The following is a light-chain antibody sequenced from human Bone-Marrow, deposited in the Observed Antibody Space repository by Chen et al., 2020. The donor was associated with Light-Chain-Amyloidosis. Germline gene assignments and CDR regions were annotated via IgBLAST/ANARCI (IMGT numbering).Light chain of an antibody. J-gene: IGLJ1*01. CDR3: SSFTSSSSYV. Sequence: QSALTQPASVSGSPGQSLTISCTGTSGDVGTYNYVSWYQQHPGKAPKVMIYAVSNRPSGVSKRFSGSKSGDTASLTISGLQPEDEADYYCSSFTSSSSYVFGPGTKVTVL. CDR2: AVS. CDR1: SGDVGTYNY. V-gene: IGLV2-14*01.